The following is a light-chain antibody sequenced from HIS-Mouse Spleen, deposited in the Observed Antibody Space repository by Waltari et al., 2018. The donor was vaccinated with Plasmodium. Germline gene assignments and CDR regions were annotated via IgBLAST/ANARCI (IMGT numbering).Light chain of an antibody. CDR1: QSVSSS. CDR2: DAS. V-gene: IGKV3-11*01. Sequence: DIVLTQSPATLSFSPWERATLPCRASQSVSSSLAWYQQKPGQAPRLLIYDASNRATGIPARFSGSGSGTDFTLTISSLEPEDFAVYYCQQRSNWPYTFGQGTKLEIK. CDR3: QQRSNWPYT. J-gene: IGKJ2*01.